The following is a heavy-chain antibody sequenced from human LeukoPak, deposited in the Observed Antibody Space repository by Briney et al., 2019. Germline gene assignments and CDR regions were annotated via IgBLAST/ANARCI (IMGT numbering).Heavy chain of an antibody. Sequence: PGGSLRLSCAASGFTFSSYSMNWVRQAPGKGLEWVSVIYSGGSTYYADSVKGRFTISRDNSKNTLYLQMNSLRAEDTAVYYCARAPCSSTSCVYYYYGMDVWGQGTTVTVSS. V-gene: IGHV3-66*01. CDR3: ARAPCSSTSCVYYYYGMDV. D-gene: IGHD2-2*01. CDR2: IYSGGST. J-gene: IGHJ6*02. CDR1: GFTFSSYS.